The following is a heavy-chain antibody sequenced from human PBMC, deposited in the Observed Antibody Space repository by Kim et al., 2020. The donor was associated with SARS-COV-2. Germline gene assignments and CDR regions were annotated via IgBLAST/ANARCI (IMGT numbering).Heavy chain of an antibody. J-gene: IGHJ4*02. CDR2: ISYDGSNK. Sequence: GGSLRLSCAASGFTFSSYAMHWVRQAPGKGLEWVAVISYDGSNKYYADSVKGRFTISRDNSKNTLYLKMNSLRAEDTAVYYCAREGLGGTFDYWGQGTLVTVSS. D-gene: IGHD3-16*01. CDR1: GFTFSSYA. CDR3: AREGLGGTFDY. V-gene: IGHV3-30*04.